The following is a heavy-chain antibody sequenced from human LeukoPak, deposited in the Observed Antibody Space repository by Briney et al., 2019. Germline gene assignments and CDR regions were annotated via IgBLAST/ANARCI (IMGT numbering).Heavy chain of an antibody. CDR1: GITVSANY. V-gene: IGHV3-66*01. D-gene: IGHD6-13*01. Sequence: GESLRLSCEASGITVSANYMSWVRQAPGKGLEWVSVIYSGGSTFYTDSVKGRFTISRDNSKNTLYLQMNSLRAEDTAVYYCARDMKAAVAGTDYWGQGTLVTVAS. CDR3: ARDMKAAVAGTDY. J-gene: IGHJ4*02. CDR2: IYSGGST.